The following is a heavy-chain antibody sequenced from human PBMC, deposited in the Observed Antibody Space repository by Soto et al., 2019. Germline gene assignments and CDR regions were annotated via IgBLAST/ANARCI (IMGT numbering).Heavy chain of an antibody. Sequence: GGSLRLSCAASGFTASNNYMSWVRQAPGKGLEWVSVIYSGGSTYYADSVKGRFTVSRDNSKNTLYLQMNSLRAEDTAVYYCARHGYNYGGGYFDYWGQGTLVTVSS. D-gene: IGHD5-18*01. J-gene: IGHJ4*02. CDR2: IYSGGST. CDR1: GFTASNNY. V-gene: IGHV3-66*04. CDR3: ARHGYNYGGGYFDY.